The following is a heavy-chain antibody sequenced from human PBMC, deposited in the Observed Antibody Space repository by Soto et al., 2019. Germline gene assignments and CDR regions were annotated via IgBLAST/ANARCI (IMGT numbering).Heavy chain of an antibody. CDR2: ISWNSGSI. CDR3: AKDIAAARHYYYYYGMDV. V-gene: IGHV3-9*01. D-gene: IGHD6-13*01. Sequence: GGSLRLSCAASGFTFDDYAMHWVRQAPGKGLEWVSGISWNSGSIGYADSVKGRFTISRDNAKNSLYLQMNSLRAEDTALYYCAKDIAAARHYYYYYGMDVWGQGTTVTVSS. CDR1: GFTFDDYA. J-gene: IGHJ6*02.